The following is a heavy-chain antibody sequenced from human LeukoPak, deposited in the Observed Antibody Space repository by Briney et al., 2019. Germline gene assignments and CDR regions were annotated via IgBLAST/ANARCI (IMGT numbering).Heavy chain of an antibody. D-gene: IGHD5-12*01. Sequence: SETLSLTCTVSGDSVSRYYWSWIRQPPGKGLEWIAFIHYSGSTNYNPSLKSRVCISIDTSRNQFSLRLSSVTAADTAVYYCAKLLVATTPFFDYWGQGTLVTVSS. V-gene: IGHV4-59*08. J-gene: IGHJ4*02. CDR3: AKLLVATTPFFDY. CDR2: IHYSGST. CDR1: GDSVSRYY.